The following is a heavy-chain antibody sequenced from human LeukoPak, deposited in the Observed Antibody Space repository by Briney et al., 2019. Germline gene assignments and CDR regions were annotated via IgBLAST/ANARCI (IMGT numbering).Heavy chain of an antibody. CDR1: GFTFSSYA. Sequence: GGSLRLSCAASGFTFSSYAMSWVRQAPGKGLVWVSRINTDGSSTSYADSVKGRFTISRDNAKNTLYLQMNSLRDEDTAVYYCVRDSAMVSYWGQGTLVTVSS. V-gene: IGHV3-74*01. J-gene: IGHJ4*02. CDR2: INTDGSST. D-gene: IGHD5-18*01. CDR3: VRDSAMVSY.